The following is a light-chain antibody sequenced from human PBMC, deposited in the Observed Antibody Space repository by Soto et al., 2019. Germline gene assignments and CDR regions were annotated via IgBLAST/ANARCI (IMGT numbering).Light chain of an antibody. CDR2: GVS. V-gene: IGLV2-14*01. CDR1: SSDVGDYNY. J-gene: IGLJ2*01. CDR3: SSYTSTNTLV. Sequence: QSVLTQPASVSGSPGQSITISCTGSSSDVGDYNYVSWYQQHPGKAPKLIIYGVSNRPSGISNRFSGSKSGNTASLTISGLQAEDEAGYYCSSYTSTNTLVFGGGTKLTVL.